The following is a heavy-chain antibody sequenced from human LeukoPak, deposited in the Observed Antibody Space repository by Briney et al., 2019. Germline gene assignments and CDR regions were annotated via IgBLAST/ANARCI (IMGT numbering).Heavy chain of an antibody. CDR1: GGSISAYY. V-gene: IGHV4-59*01. Sequence: SETLSLTCTVSGGSISAYYWSWIRQPPGKGLEWIGYIHYSGTTNYYPSLKSRVTIALDTSKNQFSLKLNSVTAADTAVYYCAKFGTSSSRFFDQWGQGTLVTVSS. CDR3: AKFGTSSSRFFDQ. CDR2: IHYSGTT. J-gene: IGHJ4*02. D-gene: IGHD6-6*01.